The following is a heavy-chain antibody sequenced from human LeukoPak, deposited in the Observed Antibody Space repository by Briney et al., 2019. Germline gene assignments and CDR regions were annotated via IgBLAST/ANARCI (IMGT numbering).Heavy chain of an antibody. Sequence: SETLSLTCTVSSGSISSSNWWSWVRQPPGKGLEWIGEIYHSGSTNYNPSLKSRVTISVDTSKNQFSLKLSSVTAADTAVYYCARAAVVVVPFWFDPWGQGTLVTVSS. J-gene: IGHJ5*02. V-gene: IGHV4-4*02. CDR1: SGSISSSNW. D-gene: IGHD2-2*01. CDR3: ARAAVVVVPFWFDP. CDR2: IYHSGST.